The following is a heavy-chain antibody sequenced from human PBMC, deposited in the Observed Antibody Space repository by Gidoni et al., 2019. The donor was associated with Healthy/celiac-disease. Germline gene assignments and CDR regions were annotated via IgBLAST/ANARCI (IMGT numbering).Heavy chain of an antibody. D-gene: IGHD3-3*01. CDR2: MNPNSGNT. V-gene: IGHV1-8*01. CDR3: ARDSSPFWSGYYYYYYYGMDV. J-gene: IGHJ6*02. Sequence: MGWMNPNSGNTGYAQKFQGRVTMTRNTSISTAYMELSSLRSEDTAVYYCARDSSPFWSGYYYYYYYGMDVWGQGTTVTVS.